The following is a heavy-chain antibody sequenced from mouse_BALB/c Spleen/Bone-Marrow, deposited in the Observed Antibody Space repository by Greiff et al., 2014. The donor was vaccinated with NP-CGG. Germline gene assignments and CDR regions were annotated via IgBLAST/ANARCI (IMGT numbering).Heavy chain of an antibody. CDR3: ARNGYYGWIAY. J-gene: IGHJ3*01. CDR1: GFDISRYW. V-gene: IGHV4-1*02. CDR2: INPDSRTI. Sequence: EVMLVESGGGLVQPGGSLKLSCAASGFDISRYWMTWVRQAPGKGLEWIGEINPDSRTINYTPSLKDKFIISRDNAKNTLYLKMNKVRSEDTAVYYCARNGYYGWIAYWGQGTLVTVSA. D-gene: IGHD2-3*01.